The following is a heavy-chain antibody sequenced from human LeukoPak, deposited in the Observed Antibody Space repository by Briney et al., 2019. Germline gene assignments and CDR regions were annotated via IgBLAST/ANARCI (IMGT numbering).Heavy chain of an antibody. CDR2: IRTKTNNYAT. J-gene: IGHJ4*02. D-gene: IGHD2-21*01. CDR3: MSMSVQNCFGDCYGRS. Sequence: GGSLRLSCAASGFTFSGSAMHWVRQASGRGLELVGRIRTKTNNYATAYAASVNGRFTVSRDDSKNTAYLQMNSLRTEDTAIYYCMSMSVQNCFGDCYGRSWGQGTLVTVSS. V-gene: IGHV3-73*01. CDR1: GFTFSGSA.